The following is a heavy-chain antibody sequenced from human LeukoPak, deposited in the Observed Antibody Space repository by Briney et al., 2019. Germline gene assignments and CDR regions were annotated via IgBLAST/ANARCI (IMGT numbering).Heavy chain of an antibody. V-gene: IGHV1-8*03. Sequence: ASVKVSCKASGYTFTSYDINWVRQATGQGLEWMGWMNPNSGNTGYAQKFKGRVTITRNTSISTAYMELSSLRPEDTAVYYCAKDPRRFYSDGSEDYYAPVPREYYNYYYMDVWGKGTTVTVSS. CDR1: GYTFTSYD. D-gene: IGHD3-22*01. CDR3: AKDPRRFYSDGSEDYYAPVPREYYNYYYMDV. J-gene: IGHJ6*03. CDR2: MNPNSGNT.